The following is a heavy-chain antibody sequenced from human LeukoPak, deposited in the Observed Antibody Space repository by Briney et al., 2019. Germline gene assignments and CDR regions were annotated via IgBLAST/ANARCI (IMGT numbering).Heavy chain of an antibody. J-gene: IGHJ4*02. CDR1: GGSISRSNYY. D-gene: IGHD6-19*01. Sequence: SETLSLTCAVSGGSISRSNYYWAWLRQPPGKGLEWVGSIYYSGTTYYNPSLKSRATMSVDTSKNQFFLKLTSVTAADTAVYYCARDWDGRSVAFLYWSQGTLVTVSS. CDR3: ARDWDGRSVAFLY. CDR2: IYYSGTT. V-gene: IGHV4-39*07.